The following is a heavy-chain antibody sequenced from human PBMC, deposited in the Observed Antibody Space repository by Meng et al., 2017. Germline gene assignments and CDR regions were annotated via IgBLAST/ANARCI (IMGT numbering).Heavy chain of an antibody. CDR1: GGSFSGYY. V-gene: IGHV4-34*01. Sequence: GSLRLSCAVYGGSFSGYYWSWIRQPPGKGLEWIGEINHSGSTNYNPSLKSRVTISVDTSKNQFSLELSSVTAADTAVYYCARDPYEIGGHYYFGAFDIWGQGTVVTVSS. CDR3: ARDPYEIGGHYYFGAFDI. CDR2: INHSGST. D-gene: IGHD3-22*01. J-gene: IGHJ3*02.